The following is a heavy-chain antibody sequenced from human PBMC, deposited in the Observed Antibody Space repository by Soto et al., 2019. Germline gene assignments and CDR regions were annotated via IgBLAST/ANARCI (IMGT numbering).Heavy chain of an antibody. CDR1: GYTFTSYG. CDR3: ARDSRYCSSTSCYSDPRSSGY. CDR2: ISAYNGNT. V-gene: IGHV1-18*04. J-gene: IGHJ4*02. D-gene: IGHD2-2*02. Sequence: ASVKFSCKASGYTFTSYGISWVRQAPGQGLEWMGRISAYNGNTNYAQKLQGRVTMTTDTSTSTAYMELRSLRSDDTAVYYCARDSRYCSSTSCYSDPRSSGYWGQGTLVTVSS.